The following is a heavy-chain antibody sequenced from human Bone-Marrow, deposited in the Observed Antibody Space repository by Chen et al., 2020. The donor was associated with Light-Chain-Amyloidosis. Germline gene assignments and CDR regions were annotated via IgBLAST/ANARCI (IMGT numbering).Heavy chain of an antibody. Sequence: EVQLVESGGGLLQRGGSLRLSCAASGFAFSSYAMSWVRQAPGKGLEWVSTISGSGGSRYYGDSVKGRLTISRDKCNSPLFVKMNSLIPEDTAVYYCAKDISYDDILPGYPADAFDIWGQGTMVTVSS. D-gene: IGHD3-9*01. V-gene: IGHV3-23*04. J-gene: IGHJ3*02. CDR2: ISGSGGSR. CDR3: AKDISYDDILPGYPADAFDI. CDR1: GFAFSSYA.